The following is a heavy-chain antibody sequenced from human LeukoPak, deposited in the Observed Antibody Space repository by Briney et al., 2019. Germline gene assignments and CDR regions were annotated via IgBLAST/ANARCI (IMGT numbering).Heavy chain of an antibody. D-gene: IGHD3-10*01. Sequence: PGGSLRLSCAASGFTFNSYAMSWVRQAPGKGLEWVSTIAGSGGSTYYADSVKGRFTISRDNSNNALYLQMDSLRPEDTAVYYCAKSRAALVVRGVGPHSWGQGTLVTVSS. CDR3: AKSRAALVVRGVGPHS. V-gene: IGHV3-23*01. CDR2: IAGSGGST. CDR1: GFTFNSYA. J-gene: IGHJ4*02.